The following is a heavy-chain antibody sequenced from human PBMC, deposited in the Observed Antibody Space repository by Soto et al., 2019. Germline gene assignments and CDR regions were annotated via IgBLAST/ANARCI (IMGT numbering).Heavy chain of an antibody. J-gene: IGHJ5*02. Sequence: SETLSLTGTVSGGSIVSYDCSWVRQPPWKGLEWIASVYYTVTTNYNPSLGSRVTISIDAPENQISLKLTSVTAADTAFYYCARDTVLEGMFDLWRQRILFLVSS. CDR1: GGSIVSYD. D-gene: IGHD4-17*01. CDR2: VYYTVTT. CDR3: ARDTVLEGMFDL. V-gene: IGHV4-59*01.